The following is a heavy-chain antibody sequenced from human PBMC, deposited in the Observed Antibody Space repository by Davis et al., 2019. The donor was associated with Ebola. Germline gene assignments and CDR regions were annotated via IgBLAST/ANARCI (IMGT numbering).Heavy chain of an antibody. D-gene: IGHD6-13*01. Sequence: GESLKISCAASGFTFSSYAMHWVRQAPGKGLEWVAVISYDGSNKYYADSVKGRFTISRDNSKNTLYLQMNSLRAEDTAVYYCARHPSSRSAESNWFLSNFDYWGQGTLVTVSS. V-gene: IGHV3-30-3*01. J-gene: IGHJ4*02. CDR1: GFTFSSYA. CDR2: ISYDGSNK. CDR3: ARHPSSRSAESNWFLSNFDY.